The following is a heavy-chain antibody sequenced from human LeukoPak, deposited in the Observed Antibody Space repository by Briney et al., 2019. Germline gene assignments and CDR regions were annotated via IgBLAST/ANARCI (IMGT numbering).Heavy chain of an antibody. V-gene: IGHV3-21*01. D-gene: IGHD3-3*01. CDR2: ISSSSSYI. Sequence: GGSLRLSCAASGFTFSSYSMNWVRQAPGKGLEWVSSISSSSSYIYYADSVKGRFTISRDSSKNTLYLQMNSLRPEDTAVYYCARDPAVTTGWYFDYWGQGTLVTVSS. CDR3: ARDPAVTTGWYFDY. J-gene: IGHJ4*02. CDR1: GFTFSSYS.